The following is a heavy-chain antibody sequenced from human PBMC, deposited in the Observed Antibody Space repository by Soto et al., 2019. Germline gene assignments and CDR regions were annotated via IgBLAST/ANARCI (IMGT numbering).Heavy chain of an antibody. V-gene: IGHV1-2*02. Sequence: ASVKVSCKTSGYTFAAYYIHWIRQAPGQGLEWMGWINPTSGGTVYAQNFQDRVTMTRDTSISTAYMELRRLNSDDTAVYYCARDPDYGDYWGHFFDSWGQGXPATVYS. J-gene: IGHJ4*02. CDR1: GYTFAAYY. CDR3: ARDPDYGDYWGHFFDS. CDR2: INPTSGGT. D-gene: IGHD4-17*01.